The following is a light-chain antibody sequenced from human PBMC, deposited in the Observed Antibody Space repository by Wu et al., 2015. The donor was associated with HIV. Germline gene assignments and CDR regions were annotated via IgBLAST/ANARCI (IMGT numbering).Light chain of an antibody. CDR1: QGITTD. V-gene: IGKV1-9*01. CDR2: AAS. J-gene: IGKJ5*01. CDR3: QHTDGFLPIT. Sequence: DIQLTQSPSFLSASVGDGVIITCRASQGITTDLAWYQQKPGKAPKFLIYAASTLQNGVPSRFSGSGSGTEFTLTISNLQPEDFTTYYCQHTDGFLPITFGQGTRLDMK.